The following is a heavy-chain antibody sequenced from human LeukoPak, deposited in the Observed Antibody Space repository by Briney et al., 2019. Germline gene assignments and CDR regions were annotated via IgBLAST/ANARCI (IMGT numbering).Heavy chain of an antibody. CDR2: SYYSGST. CDR3: ARQPVGYYESSGYYWLDY. V-gene: IGHV4-39*01. Sequence: SETLSLTCTVSGGSISSSSYCWGWIRQPPGKGLEWIGSSYYSGSTCYNPALRIRVTISVETSKNQFSLKLSSVTAADTAVNYGARQPVGYYESSGYYWLDYWGQGTLVTVSS. CDR1: GGSISSSSYC. D-gene: IGHD3-22*01. J-gene: IGHJ4*02.